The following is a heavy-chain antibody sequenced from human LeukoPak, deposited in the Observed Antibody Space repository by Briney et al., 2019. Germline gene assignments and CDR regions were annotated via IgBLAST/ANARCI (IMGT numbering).Heavy chain of an antibody. D-gene: IGHD2-21*02. CDR3: ARAAPGFLVTQTNTYYYYGMDV. Sequence: ASVKVSCKASGYTFTGYYMHWVRHAPGQGLEWMGWINPNSGGTNYAQKFQGRVTMTRDTSISTAYMELSRLRSDDTAVYYCARAAPGFLVTQTNTYYYYGMDVWGQGTTVTVSS. CDR1: GYTFTGYY. CDR2: INPNSGGT. J-gene: IGHJ6*02. V-gene: IGHV1-2*02.